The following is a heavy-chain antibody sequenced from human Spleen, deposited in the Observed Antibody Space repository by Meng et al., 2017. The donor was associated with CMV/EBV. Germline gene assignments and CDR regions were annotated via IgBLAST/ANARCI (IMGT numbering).Heavy chain of an antibody. D-gene: IGHD3-10*02. CDR2: IYYSGST. Sequence: SETLSLTCTVSGGSIISSSSYYWGWIRQPPGKGLEWIGSIYYSGSTYYNPSLKSRVTISVDTSKNQFSLKLSSVTAADTAVYYCARVRTRGLRATILGEGYGMDVWGQGTTVTVSS. CDR1: GGSIISSSSYY. V-gene: IGHV4-39*07. CDR3: ARVRTRGLRATILGEGYGMDV. J-gene: IGHJ6*02.